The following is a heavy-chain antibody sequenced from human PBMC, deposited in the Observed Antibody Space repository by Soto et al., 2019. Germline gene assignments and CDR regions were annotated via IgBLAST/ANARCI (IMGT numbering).Heavy chain of an antibody. D-gene: IGHD5-18*01. CDR2: IKQDGSEK. Sequence: ESGGGLVQPGGSLRLSCAASGFTFSSYGMSWVRQAPGKGLEWVANIKQDGSEKYYVDSVKGRFTISRDNAKNSLYLQMNSLRAEDTAVYYCARDGVDTAMVLYYYYGMDVWGQGTTVTVSS. CDR1: GFTFSSYG. V-gene: IGHV3-7*03. J-gene: IGHJ6*02. CDR3: ARDGVDTAMVLYYYYGMDV.